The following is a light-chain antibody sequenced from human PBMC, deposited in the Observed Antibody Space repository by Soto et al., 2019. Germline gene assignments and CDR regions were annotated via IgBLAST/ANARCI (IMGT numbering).Light chain of an antibody. V-gene: IGLV2-14*01. CDR1: SSDVGDYNY. J-gene: IGLJ1*01. Sequence: QSALTQPASVSGSPGQSITISCTGTSSDVGDYNYVSWYQQHPGKAPKLMIYEVSNRPSGVSNRFSGSKSGNTASLTISGLQAEDEADYYCSSYTPTKHHVFGTGTKVTVL. CDR2: EVS. CDR3: SSYTPTKHHV.